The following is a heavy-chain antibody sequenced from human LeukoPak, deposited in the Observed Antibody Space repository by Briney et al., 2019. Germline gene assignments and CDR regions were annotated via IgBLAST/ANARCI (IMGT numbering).Heavy chain of an antibody. CDR1: GFTFSSYA. CDR3: ARGLVVVVVAATGDY. V-gene: IGHV3-30-3*01. J-gene: IGHJ4*02. D-gene: IGHD2-15*01. CDR2: ISYDGSNK. Sequence: GRSLRLSCAASGFTFSSYAMHWVRQAPGKGLEWVAVISYDGSNKYYADSVKGRFTISRDNSKNTLYLQMNSLRAEDTAVYYCARGLVVVVVAATGDYWGQGTLVTVSS.